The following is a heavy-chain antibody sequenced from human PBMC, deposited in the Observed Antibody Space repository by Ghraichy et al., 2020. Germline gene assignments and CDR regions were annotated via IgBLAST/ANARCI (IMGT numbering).Heavy chain of an antibody. Sequence: GGSLRLSCAASGFTFSNYWMHWVRQAPGKGLVWVSRLNSDGSNTNYAGSVKGRFTISRDNTKNTLYLQMNSLTAEDTAVYYCTRDGTFTATTETSFVLWGRGTLVTVSS. CDR2: LNSDGSNT. J-gene: IGHJ4*02. D-gene: IGHD1-1*01. CDR3: TRDGTFTATTETSFVL. V-gene: IGHV3-74*01. CDR1: GFTFSNYW.